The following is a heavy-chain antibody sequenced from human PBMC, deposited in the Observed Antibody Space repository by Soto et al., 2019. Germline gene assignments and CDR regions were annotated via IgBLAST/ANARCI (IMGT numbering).Heavy chain of an antibody. J-gene: IGHJ6*02. CDR1: GFTFSSYE. V-gene: IGHV3-48*03. Sequence: GALRLSCAASGFTFSSYEMNWVRQAPGKGLEWVSYISSSGSTIYYADSVKGRFTISRDNAKNSLYLQMNSLRAEDTAVYYCTRDRRMTTGTGAGMDVWGQGTTVPVSS. CDR2: ISSSGSTI. D-gene: IGHD1-1*01. CDR3: TRDRRMTTGTGAGMDV.